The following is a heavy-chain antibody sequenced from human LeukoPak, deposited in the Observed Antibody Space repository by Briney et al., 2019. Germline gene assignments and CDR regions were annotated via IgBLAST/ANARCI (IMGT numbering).Heavy chain of an antibody. Sequence: GGSLRLSCAASGLIVSSKYMSWVRQAPGKGLEWVSSLYSGGSTYYADSVKGRSTISRDSSKNTVYLQMNSLRAEDTAVYFCAARDCSTTSCYAGLFDYWGQGILVTVSS. J-gene: IGHJ4*02. CDR3: AARDCSTTSCYAGLFDY. D-gene: IGHD2-2*01. CDR2: LYSGGST. V-gene: IGHV3-53*01. CDR1: GLIVSSKY.